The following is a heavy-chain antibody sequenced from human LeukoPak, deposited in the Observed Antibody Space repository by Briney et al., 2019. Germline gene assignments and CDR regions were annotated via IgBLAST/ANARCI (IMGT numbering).Heavy chain of an antibody. CDR2: ISSSSSYI. Sequence: GGSLRLSCAASGFAFSSYSMNWVRQAPGKGLEWVSFISSSSSYIYYADSVKGRFTISRDNAKNSLYLQMNSLRAEDTAVYYCARHCSSTSCYSSAFDIWGQGTMVTVSS. CDR3: ARHCSSTSCYSSAFDI. J-gene: IGHJ3*02. CDR1: GFAFSSYS. D-gene: IGHD2-2*01. V-gene: IGHV3-21*01.